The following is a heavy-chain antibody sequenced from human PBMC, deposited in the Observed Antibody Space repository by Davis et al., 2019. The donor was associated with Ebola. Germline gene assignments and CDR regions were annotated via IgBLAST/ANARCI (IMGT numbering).Heavy chain of an antibody. V-gene: IGHV4-59*08. Sequence: LETLSFTCTVSGGSISSYYWSWIRQPPGKGLEWIGYIYYSGSTNYNPSLKSRVTISVDTSKNQFSLKLSSVTAADTAVYYCAGLSLIVGMDVWGQGTTVTVSS. CDR3: AGLSLIVGMDV. D-gene: IGHD3-22*01. J-gene: IGHJ6*02. CDR2: IYYSGST. CDR1: GGSISSYY.